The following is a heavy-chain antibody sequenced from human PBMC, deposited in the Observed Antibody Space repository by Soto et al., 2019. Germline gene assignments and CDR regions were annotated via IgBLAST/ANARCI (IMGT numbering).Heavy chain of an antibody. J-gene: IGHJ3*02. D-gene: IGHD6-19*01. CDR1: GGSISSGGYY. CDR2: IYYSGST. Sequence: QVQLQESGPGLVKPSQTLSLTCTVSGGSISSGGYYWSWIRQHPGKGLEWIGYIYYSGSTYYNPSLKSRVTISVDTSKNQFSLKLNSVTAADTAVYYCARGQMAAPRAAGAFDIWGQGTMVTVSS. V-gene: IGHV4-31*03. CDR3: ARGQMAAPRAAGAFDI.